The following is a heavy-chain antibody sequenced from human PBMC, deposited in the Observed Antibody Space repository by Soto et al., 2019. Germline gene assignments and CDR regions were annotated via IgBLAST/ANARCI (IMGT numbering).Heavy chain of an antibody. Sequence: QVQLQESGSGLVKPSPSLSLTCTVSGVSLNTADTWWSWIRQSPGKGLEFIGYYHSGGSTYYEASLRSRVIISADASNSQFSLKLSSVTVADTAVYFCVRSRQMESGNDYGLDVWGQGTTVTVSS. CDR3: VRSRQMESGNDYGLDV. CDR2: YHSGGST. D-gene: IGHD1-1*01. V-gene: IGHV4-30-4*01. CDR1: GVSLNTADTW. J-gene: IGHJ6*02.